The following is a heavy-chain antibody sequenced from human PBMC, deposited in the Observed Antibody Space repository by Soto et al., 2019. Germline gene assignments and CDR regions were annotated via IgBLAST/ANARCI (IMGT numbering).Heavy chain of an antibody. Sequence: QLQLQESGSGLVKPSQTLSLACAVSGGSISSGGYSCSWIRQPPGKGLEWIGYIYHTGTTYYNPSLKSRVTISVARARNQFSLKLSSVTAADTAVYYCARAHYGDYGYGMDVWGQGTTVTVSS. CDR2: IYHTGTT. V-gene: IGHV4-30-2*01. J-gene: IGHJ6*02. D-gene: IGHD4-17*01. CDR1: GGSISSGGYS. CDR3: ARAHYGDYGYGMDV.